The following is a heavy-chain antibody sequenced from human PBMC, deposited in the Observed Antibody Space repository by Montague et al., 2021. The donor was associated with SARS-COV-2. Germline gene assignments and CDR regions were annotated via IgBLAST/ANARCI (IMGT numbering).Heavy chain of an antibody. Sequence: TLSLTCVVSGGSISSGGYYWSWIRQHPGKGLEWIGYIYYSGSTYYNPSLKSRVTISVDTSNNQFSLKLSSVTAADTAVYYCARAQPMFGVVINSFDYWGQGTLVTVSS. J-gene: IGHJ4*02. CDR2: IYYSGST. CDR3: ARAQPMFGVVINSFDY. CDR1: GGSISSGGYY. D-gene: IGHD3-3*01. V-gene: IGHV4-31*11.